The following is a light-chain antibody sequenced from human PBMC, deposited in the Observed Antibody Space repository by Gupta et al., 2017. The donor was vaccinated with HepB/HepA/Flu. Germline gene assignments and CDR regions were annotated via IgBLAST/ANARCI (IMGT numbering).Light chain of an antibody. V-gene: IGKV1-39*01. CDR1: QSISSY. CDR2: AAS. Sequence: DIKMTQPPSFVFASVEDRVTITCRASQSISSYLNWYQQKPGKAPKLLIYAASSLQSGVPSRFSGSGAGTDFTLTISSLQPEDFAIYYCQQSYSTPRTFGQGTKVEIK. J-gene: IGKJ1*01. CDR3: QQSYSTPRT.